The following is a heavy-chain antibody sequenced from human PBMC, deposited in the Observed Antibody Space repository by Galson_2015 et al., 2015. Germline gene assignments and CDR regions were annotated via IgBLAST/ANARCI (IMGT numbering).Heavy chain of an antibody. Sequence: QSGAEVKKPGESLKISCKGSGYSFTSYWIGWVRQMPGKGLECMGIIYPGDSDTKYSPSFEGQVTISADKSTSTAYLQWSSLTAADTAVYYCARDLGYSSDWGQGTLVTVSS. CDR3: ARDLGYSSD. CDR2: IYPGDSDT. D-gene: IGHD6-19*01. CDR1: GYSFTSYW. J-gene: IGHJ4*02. V-gene: IGHV5-51*01.